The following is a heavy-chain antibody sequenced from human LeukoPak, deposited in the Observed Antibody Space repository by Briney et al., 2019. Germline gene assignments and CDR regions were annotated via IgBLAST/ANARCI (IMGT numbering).Heavy chain of an antibody. V-gene: IGHV4-61*02. CDR3: ARERDIVVVPAATPKRPFFDY. CDR1: GGSISSGSYY. J-gene: IGHJ4*02. D-gene: IGHD2-2*01. Sequence: SQTLSLTCTVSGGSISSGSYYWSWIRQPAGKGLEWIGRIYTSGSTNYNPSLKSRVTISVDTSKNQFSLKLSSVTAADTAVYYCARERDIVVVPAATPKRPFFDYWGQGTLVTVSS. CDR2: IYTSGST.